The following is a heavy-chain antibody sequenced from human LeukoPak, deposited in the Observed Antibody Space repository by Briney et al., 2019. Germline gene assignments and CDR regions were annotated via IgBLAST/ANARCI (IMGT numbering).Heavy chain of an antibody. CDR1: GFTFSSYW. V-gene: IGHV3-7*01. Sequence: PGGSLRLSCAVSGFTFSSYWMSWVRQAPGKGLEWVANIKQDGSEKYYVDSVKGRFTISRDNAKNSLYLQMNSLRAEDTAVYYCAREMRVQLERRSAFDIWGQGTMVTVSS. J-gene: IGHJ3*02. CDR2: IKQDGSEK. CDR3: AREMRVQLERRSAFDI. D-gene: IGHD1-1*01.